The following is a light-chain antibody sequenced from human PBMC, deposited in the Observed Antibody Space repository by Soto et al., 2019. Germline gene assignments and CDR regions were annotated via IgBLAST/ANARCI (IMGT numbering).Light chain of an antibody. J-gene: IGKJ1*01. CDR3: PQYDNWPPWT. Sequence: EIVMTQSPATLSVSPGERVTLSCRASQSINSNLAWYQQKPGQAPRLLIYRASTRATGIPARFSGSGSGTEFTLTISSLQSEDFAFYYCPQYDNWPPWTFGQGTKVEIK. CDR2: RAS. CDR1: QSINSN. V-gene: IGKV3-15*01.